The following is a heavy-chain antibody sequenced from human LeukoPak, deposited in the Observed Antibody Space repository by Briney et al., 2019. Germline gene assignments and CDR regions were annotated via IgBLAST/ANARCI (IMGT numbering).Heavy chain of an antibody. CDR2: IIPILGIA. CDR3: AIGGATMVRGVLGGSWFDP. D-gene: IGHD3-10*01. Sequence: SVKVSCKASGGTFSSYASSGVRQAPGQGLEWMGRIIPILGIANYAQKFQGRVTITADKSTSTAYTELSSLRSEDPAVYYCAIGGATMVRGVLGGSWFDPWGQGTLVTVSS. V-gene: IGHV1-69*04. J-gene: IGHJ5*02. CDR1: GGTFSSYA.